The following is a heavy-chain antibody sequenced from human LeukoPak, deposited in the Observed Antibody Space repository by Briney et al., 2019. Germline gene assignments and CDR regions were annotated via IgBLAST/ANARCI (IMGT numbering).Heavy chain of an antibody. V-gene: IGHV4-38-2*02. J-gene: IGHJ4*02. CDR2: MYHSGST. CDR1: GYSISSGYY. CDR3: ARGPVAVAVDY. Sequence: PSETLSLTCTVSGYSISSGYYWGWIRQPPGKGLEWIGSMYHSGSTYYNPSLKSRVTISVDTSKNQFSLKVSSVSAADTAVYYCARGPVAVAVDYWGQGTLVTVSS. D-gene: IGHD6-19*01.